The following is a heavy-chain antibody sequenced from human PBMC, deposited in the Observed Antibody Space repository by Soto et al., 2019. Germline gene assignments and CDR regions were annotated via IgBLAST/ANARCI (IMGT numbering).Heavy chain of an antibody. CDR1: GFIFNSYS. D-gene: IGHD3-22*01. J-gene: IGHJ4*02. V-gene: IGHV3-48*01. CDR3: GSSASPDAY. CDR2: INSGSPSV. Sequence: EVQLVESGGGLVQPGGSLRLSCVASGFIFNSYSMTWVRQAPGKGLEWISYINSGSPSVFYADSVKGRFTISRDNAKNSLYLQMNSLRAEDTAVYYCGSSASPDAYWGQGTLVTVSS.